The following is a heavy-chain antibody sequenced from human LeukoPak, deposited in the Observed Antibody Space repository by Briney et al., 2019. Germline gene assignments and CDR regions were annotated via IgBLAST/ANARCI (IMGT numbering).Heavy chain of an antibody. CDR1: GYTFTGYY. Sequence: ASVKVSCKASGYTFTGYYMHWVRQAPGQGLEWMRWIDPNSGGTNYAQKFQGRVTMTRDTSISTAYMELSRLRSDDTAVYYCARAKEYYYGSGSPMKPYDYWGQGTLVTVSS. J-gene: IGHJ4*02. D-gene: IGHD3-10*01. CDR2: IDPNSGGT. V-gene: IGHV1-2*02. CDR3: ARAKEYYYGSGSPMKPYDY.